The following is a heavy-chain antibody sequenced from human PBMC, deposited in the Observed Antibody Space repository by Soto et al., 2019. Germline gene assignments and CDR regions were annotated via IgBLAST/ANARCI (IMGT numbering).Heavy chain of an antibody. J-gene: IGHJ2*01. CDR3: ARHTRQNWYFDL. Sequence: QVQLVESGGGVVQPGRSLRLSCAASGFTFSSYGMHWVRQAPGKGLEWVAVIWYDGSNKYYADSVKGRFTISRDNSKNTLYLQMNSLRAEDTAVYYCARHTRQNWYFDLWGRGTLVTVSS. CDR1: GFTFSSYG. CDR2: IWYDGSNK. D-gene: IGHD6-6*01. V-gene: IGHV3-33*01.